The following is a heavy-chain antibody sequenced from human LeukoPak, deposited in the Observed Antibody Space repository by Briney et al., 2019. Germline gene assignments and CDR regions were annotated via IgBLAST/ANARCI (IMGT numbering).Heavy chain of an antibody. CDR3: ARGWTGIYSFDY. CDR2: IYPRDGST. J-gene: IGHJ4*02. CDR1: GYSFTSNY. D-gene: IGHD3/OR15-3a*01. V-gene: IGHV1-46*01. Sequence: ASVKVSCKASGYSFTSNYIHWVRQAPGQGLEWMGMIYPRDGSTSYAQKFQGRVTVTRDTSASTGYMELSSLRSEDTAVYYCARGWTGIYSFDYWGQGTLVTVSS.